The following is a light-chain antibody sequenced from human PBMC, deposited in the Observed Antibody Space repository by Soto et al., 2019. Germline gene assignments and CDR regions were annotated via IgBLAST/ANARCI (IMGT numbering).Light chain of an antibody. Sequence: DLQMTQSPSSLSASVGDRVTITCQASQDINNYLNWYQQKPGKAPKLLIYDASSLETGVQAKFSGSGSGTDFTFTISSLQPEDFATYYCQQYANLPRTFGQGTKV. CDR3: QQYANLPRT. J-gene: IGKJ1*01. CDR1: QDINNY. V-gene: IGKV1-33*01. CDR2: DAS.